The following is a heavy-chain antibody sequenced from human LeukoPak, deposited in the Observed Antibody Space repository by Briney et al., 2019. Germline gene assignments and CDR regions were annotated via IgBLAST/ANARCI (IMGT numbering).Heavy chain of an antibody. CDR2: GGNSGGT. CDR1: GGSLNGYY. Sequence: SETLSLTCAVYGGSLNGYYWSWIRQPPGKGLEWIGEGGNSGGTKFNPSLKSRVTISADTSKNQFSLKLSSVTAADTAVYYCARRGPRGVDDYWGQGTLVTVSS. J-gene: IGHJ4*02. V-gene: IGHV4-34*01. CDR3: ARRGPRGVDDY. D-gene: IGHD3-10*01.